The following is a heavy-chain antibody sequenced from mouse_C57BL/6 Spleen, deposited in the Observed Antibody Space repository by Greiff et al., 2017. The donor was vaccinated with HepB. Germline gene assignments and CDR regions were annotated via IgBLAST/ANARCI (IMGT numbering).Heavy chain of an antibody. J-gene: IGHJ1*03. Sequence: QVQLQQPGAELVRPGSSVKLSCKASGYTFTSYWMHWVKQRPIQGLEWIGNIDPSDSETHYNQKFKDKATLTVDKSSSTAYMQLSSLTSEDSAVYYCARGLSNYWYFDVGGTGTTVTVSS. CDR3: ARGLSNYWYFDV. CDR1: GYTFTSYW. CDR2: IDPSDSET. V-gene: IGHV1-52*01. D-gene: IGHD2-5*01.